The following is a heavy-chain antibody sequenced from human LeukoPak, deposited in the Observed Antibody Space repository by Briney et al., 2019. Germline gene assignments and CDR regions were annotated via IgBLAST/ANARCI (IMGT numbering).Heavy chain of an antibody. D-gene: IGHD2-15*01. CDR3: ARGAPYCSGGSCYSPYYYYYMDV. CDR2: ISAYNGNT. Sequence: ASVKVSCKASGYTFTSYGISWVRQAPGQGLEWMGWISAYNGNTNYAQKLQGRVTMTTDTSTSTAYMELRSLRSDDTAVYYCARGAPYCSGGSCYSPYYYYYMDVWGKGTTVTISS. CDR1: GYTFTSYG. V-gene: IGHV1-18*01. J-gene: IGHJ6*03.